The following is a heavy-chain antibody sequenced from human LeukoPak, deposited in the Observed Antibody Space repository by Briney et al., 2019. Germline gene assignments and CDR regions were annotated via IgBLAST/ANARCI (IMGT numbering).Heavy chain of an antibody. CDR2: ISGSGGST. CDR1: GFAFSSYA. V-gene: IGHV3-23*01. CDR3: ATDYYDSSGYSVGPVFY. Sequence: GGSLRLSCAASGFAFSSYAMSWVRQAPGKGLEWVSAISGSGGSTYYADSVKGRFTISRDNSKNTLYLQMNSLRAEDTAVYYCATDYYDSSGYSVGPVFYWGQGTLVAVSS. J-gene: IGHJ4*02. D-gene: IGHD3-22*01.